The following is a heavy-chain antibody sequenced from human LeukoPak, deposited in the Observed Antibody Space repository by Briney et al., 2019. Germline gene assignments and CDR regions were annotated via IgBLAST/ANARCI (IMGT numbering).Heavy chain of an antibody. Sequence: SETLSLTCTVSGGAISTYYWSWIRQTPGMGLEWIGYIYYTGSTNYNPSLKSRVTISVDASKNQFSLKMSSMTAADPAVYYCARAQGYSSGWDFQHWGQGTLVTVSS. CDR2: IYYTGST. CDR1: GGAISTYY. V-gene: IGHV4-59*01. D-gene: IGHD6-19*01. J-gene: IGHJ1*01. CDR3: ARAQGYSSGWDFQH.